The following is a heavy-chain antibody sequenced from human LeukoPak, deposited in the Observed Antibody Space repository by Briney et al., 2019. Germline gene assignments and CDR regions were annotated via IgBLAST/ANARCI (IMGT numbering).Heavy chain of an antibody. Sequence: GGSLRLSCAASGFTFSSYAMHWVRQAPGKGLEWVAVISYDGSNKYYADSVKGRFTISRDNSKNTLYLQMNSLRAEDTAVYYCARAGDAVVVPFDYWGQGTLVTVSS. V-gene: IGHV3-30-3*01. CDR3: ARAGDAVVVPFDY. CDR1: GFTFSSYA. J-gene: IGHJ4*02. D-gene: IGHD2-15*01. CDR2: ISYDGSNK.